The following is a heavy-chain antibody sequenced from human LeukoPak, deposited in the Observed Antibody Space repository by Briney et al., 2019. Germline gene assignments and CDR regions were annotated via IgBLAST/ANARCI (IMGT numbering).Heavy chain of an antibody. V-gene: IGHV3-23*01. CDR2: ISGSGGST. CDR1: GFTFSSYA. D-gene: IGHD3-3*01. Sequence: GGSLRLSCAASGFTFSSYAMSWVRQAPGKGLEWVSAISGSGGSTYYADSVKGRFTISRDNAKNSLYLQMNSLRAEDTAVYYCARDTLYDFWSGYPPWFDYWGQRTLVTVSS. CDR3: ARDTLYDFWSGYPPWFDY. J-gene: IGHJ4*02.